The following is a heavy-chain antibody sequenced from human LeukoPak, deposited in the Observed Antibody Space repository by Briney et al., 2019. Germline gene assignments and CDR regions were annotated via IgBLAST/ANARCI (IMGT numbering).Heavy chain of an antibody. Sequence: QPGGSLRLSCAASGFTFSSYWMNWVRQAPGKGLEWVANIKQDGSGKYYVDSVKGRFTISRDNAKNSLYLQMNSLRAEDTAVYYCAKDLPPAAAGTGFDYWGQGTLVTVSS. CDR1: GFTFSSYW. CDR2: IKQDGSGK. J-gene: IGHJ4*02. CDR3: AKDLPPAAAGTGFDY. V-gene: IGHV3-7*01. D-gene: IGHD6-13*01.